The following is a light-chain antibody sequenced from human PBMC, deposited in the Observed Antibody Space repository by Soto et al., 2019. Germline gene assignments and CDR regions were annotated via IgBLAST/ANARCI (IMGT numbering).Light chain of an antibody. CDR1: QSVSGY. CDR2: DAS. J-gene: IGKJ4*01. V-gene: IGKV3-11*01. Sequence: EIVLTQSPATLSLSPGNRATLSCRASQSVSGYLAWYQQKPGQAPRLLIYDASNRATGIPARFSGSGSGTTFTITITSLVPEDFAVYYCQQRSNWPSTFGEGTKVEI. CDR3: QQRSNWPST.